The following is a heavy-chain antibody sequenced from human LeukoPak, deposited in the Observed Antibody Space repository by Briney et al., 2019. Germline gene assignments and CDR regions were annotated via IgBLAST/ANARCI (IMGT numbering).Heavy chain of an antibody. J-gene: IGHJ4*02. CDR2: FKRKAYGGTT. CDR1: GFTFGDYA. V-gene: IGHV3-49*04. D-gene: IGHD3-3*01. CDR3: TRDQGDYDFWSGYYNLPFDY. Sequence: GGSLRLSCTASGFTFGDYAMSWVRQAPGKGLEWVGFFKRKAYGGTTEYAASVKGRFTISRDDSKSIAYLQMNSLKTEDTAVYYCTRDQGDYDFWSGYYNLPFDYWGQGTLVTVSS.